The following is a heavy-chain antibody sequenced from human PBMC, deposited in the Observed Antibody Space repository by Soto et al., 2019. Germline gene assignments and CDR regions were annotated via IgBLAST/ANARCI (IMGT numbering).Heavy chain of an antibody. CDR1: GGSISSSSYY. CDR2: IYYSGST. J-gene: IGHJ6*02. D-gene: IGHD2-21*01. CDR3: ARSLGDLLVLDVYYGMDV. V-gene: IGHV4-39*01. Sequence: SETLSLTCTVSGGSISSSSYYWGWIRQPPGKGLEWIGGIYYSGSTYYNPSLKSRVTISVDTSKSQFSLKLSSVTAADTAVYNCARSLGDLLVLDVYYGMDVWGQGTTVTVSS.